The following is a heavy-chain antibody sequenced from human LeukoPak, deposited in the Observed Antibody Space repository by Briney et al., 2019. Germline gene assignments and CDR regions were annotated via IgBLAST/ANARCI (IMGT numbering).Heavy chain of an antibody. CDR3: ARDFEYSSSFDY. D-gene: IGHD6-6*01. CDR1: GFTFSSYS. V-gene: IGHV3-48*02. CDR2: ISSSGRTT. Sequence: GGSLRLSCAASGFTFSSYSMNWVRQAPGKGLEWVSYISSSGRTTYSADSVKGRFTISRDNPKNTVYLQMNSLRDEDTAVYYCARDFEYSSSFDYWGQGTRVAVSS. J-gene: IGHJ4*02.